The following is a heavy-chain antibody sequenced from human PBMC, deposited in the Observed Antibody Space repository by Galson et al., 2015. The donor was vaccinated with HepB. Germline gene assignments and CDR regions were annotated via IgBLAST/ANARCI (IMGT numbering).Heavy chain of an antibody. D-gene: IGHD2-21*02. Sequence: SLRLSCAASGFTFSSYSMNWVRQAPGKGLEWVSSISSSSSTIYYADSVKGRFTISRDNAKNSLYLQMNSLRAEDTAVYYCARVMLGDIPPFDYWGRGTLVTVSS. CDR2: ISSSSSTI. V-gene: IGHV3-48*01. CDR3: ARVMLGDIPPFDY. CDR1: GFTFSSYS. J-gene: IGHJ4*02.